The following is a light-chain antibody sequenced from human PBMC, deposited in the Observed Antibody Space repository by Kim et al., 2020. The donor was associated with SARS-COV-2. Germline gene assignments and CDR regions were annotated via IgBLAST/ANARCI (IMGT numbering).Light chain of an antibody. Sequence: GPRVTTSCTGSTADIVGVHDVCWHQNLPGTAPKFFIYGSSNRPSGVADRFSGSKSGTSASLAITGLQTEDEGDYYCQSYDSGHWVFGGGTQLTVL. V-gene: IGLV1-40*01. CDR2: GSS. J-gene: IGLJ3*02. CDR1: TADIVGVHD. CDR3: QSYDSGHWV.